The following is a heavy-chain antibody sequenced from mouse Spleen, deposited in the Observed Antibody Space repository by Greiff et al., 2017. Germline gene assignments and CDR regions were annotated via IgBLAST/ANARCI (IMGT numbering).Heavy chain of an antibody. CDR3: ARIVWDVQYFDY. D-gene: IGHD2-10*02. CDR2: IYPRSGNT. J-gene: IGHJ2*01. V-gene: IGHV1-81*01. Sequence: QVQLQQPGAELVRPGSSVKLSCKASGYTFTSYGISWVKQRTGQGLEWIGEIYPRSGNTYYNEKFKGKATLTADKSSSTAYMELRSLTSEDSAVYYCARIVWDVQYFDYWGPGTTLTVSS. CDR1: GYTFTSYG.